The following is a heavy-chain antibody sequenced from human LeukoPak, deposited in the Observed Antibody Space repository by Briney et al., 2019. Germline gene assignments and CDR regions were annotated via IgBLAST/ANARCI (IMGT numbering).Heavy chain of an antibody. D-gene: IGHD5-18*01. J-gene: IGHJ6*02. Sequence: SVRVSCKSSGGSFSNYGINWVRQAPGQGLEWMGGIIPIFGTANYAQKFQGRVTITADESTSTAYMELSSLRSEDTAVYYCATIDTAMVIGYYYYGMDVWGQGTTVTVSS. CDR1: GGSFSNYG. CDR3: ATIDTAMVIGYYYYGMDV. V-gene: IGHV1-69*13. CDR2: IIPIFGTA.